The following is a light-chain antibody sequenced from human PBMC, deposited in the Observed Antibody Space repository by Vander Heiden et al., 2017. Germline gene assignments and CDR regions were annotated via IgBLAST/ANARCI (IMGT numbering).Light chain of an antibody. Sequence: QSALTQSPSASGSPAQSVTISCTGTSRDIGGYDHVSWYKWHPGKAPKLILYDVTKRPSGVPDRFSGSKSGNTASLTVSGLQAEDEADYFCSSYLVTGDYVFGTGTKVTVL. CDR1: SRDIGGYDH. CDR2: DVT. V-gene: IGLV2-8*01. CDR3: SSYLVTGDYV. J-gene: IGLJ1*01.